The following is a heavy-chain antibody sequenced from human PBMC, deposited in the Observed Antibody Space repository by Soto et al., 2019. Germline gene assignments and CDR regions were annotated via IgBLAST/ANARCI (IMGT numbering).Heavy chain of an antibody. Sequence: EVQLVESGGGLVQPGGSLRLSGAASGFTFSRYWVTWVRQAPGKGLEWVATIKQDGSDKYYVDSVKGRFTISRDNAKNSLFLQMNSLRAEDTAVYYFARRRSSGYHYWGQGTLVTVSS. J-gene: IGHJ4*02. V-gene: IGHV3-7*01. CDR1: GFTFSRYW. D-gene: IGHD6-19*01. CDR2: IKQDGSDK. CDR3: ARRRSSGYHY.